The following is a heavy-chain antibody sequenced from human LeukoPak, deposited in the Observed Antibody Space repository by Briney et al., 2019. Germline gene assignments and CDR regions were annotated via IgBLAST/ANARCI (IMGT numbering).Heavy chain of an antibody. CDR3: ARGGTTVAGTFWFDP. CDR2: IYHTGSS. CDR1: GGSISSSNW. V-gene: IGHV4-4*02. D-gene: IGHD6-19*01. Sequence: SETLSLTCAVSGGSISSSNWWSWVRQPPGKGLEWIGEIYHTGSSNYNPSLKGRVTISVGKSKSQFSLKLSSVTAADTAVYYCARGGTTVAGTFWFDPWGQGTLVTVSS. J-gene: IGHJ5*02.